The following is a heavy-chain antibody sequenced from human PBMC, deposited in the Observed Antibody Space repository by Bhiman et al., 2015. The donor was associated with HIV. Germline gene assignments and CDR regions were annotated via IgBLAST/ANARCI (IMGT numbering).Heavy chain of an antibody. Sequence: QVQLVESGGGVVQPGGSLRLSCAASGFTFSSYGMHWVRQAPGKGLEWVALIRNDGNKKYYADSVKGQFTISRDNSKKTLNLQMNSLRPEDTAVYFCAKDITLAIPPSEGWGYIYQYGMDVWGQGTTVIVSS. D-gene: IGHD3-10*01. CDR1: GFTFSSYG. CDR2: IRNDGNKK. CDR3: AKDITLAIPPSEGWGYIYQYGMDV. V-gene: IGHV3-30*02. J-gene: IGHJ6*02.